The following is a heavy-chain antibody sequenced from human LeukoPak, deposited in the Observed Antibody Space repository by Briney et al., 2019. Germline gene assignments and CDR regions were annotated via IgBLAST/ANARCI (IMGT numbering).Heavy chain of an antibody. J-gene: IGHJ6*03. V-gene: IGHV1-2*02. CDR2: INPNSGGT. CDR1: GYTFTGYY. CDR3: ARDRQQLVNYYYYYMDV. D-gene: IGHD6-13*01. Sequence: ASVKVSCKASGYTFTGYYMHWVRQAPGQGLEWMGWINPNSGGTNYAQKFQGRVTMTRDTSISTAYMELSRLRSDDTAVYYCARDRQQLVNYYYYYMDVWGKGTTVTVSS.